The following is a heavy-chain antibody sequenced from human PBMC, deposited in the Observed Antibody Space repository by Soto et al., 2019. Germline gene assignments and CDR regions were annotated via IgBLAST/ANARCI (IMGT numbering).Heavy chain of an antibody. CDR3: ARDLDNDTGGYLPDY. D-gene: IGHD3-22*01. CDR2: IIPVFGTP. CDR1: GGIFSSFT. V-gene: IGHV1-69*01. Sequence: QEQLVQSGAEVKKPGSSVKVSCKASGGIFSSFTINWVRQAPGQGLEWMGGIIPVFGTPNYAQKFQGRVTITADESTSTADMELSSLRPEDTAVYYFARDLDNDTGGYLPDYWGQGTLVTVSS. J-gene: IGHJ4*02.